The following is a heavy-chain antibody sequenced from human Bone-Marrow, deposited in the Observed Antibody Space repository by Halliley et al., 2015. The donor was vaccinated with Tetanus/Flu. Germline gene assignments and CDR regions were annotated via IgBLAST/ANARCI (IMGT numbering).Heavy chain of an antibody. V-gene: IGHV5-51*03. D-gene: IGHD6-19*01. CDR2: IYPGGSNT. J-gene: IGHJ4*02. Sequence: QLVQSGAEVKKPGESLKISCKGSGYTFTSYWIVWVRQMPGRGLEWMGIIYPGGSNTRYSPSFQGHVTISADRSITTAYLQWSSLQAADTAVYYCARRIAVANTGPYFDYWGQGTLVTVSS. CDR1: GYTFTSYW. CDR3: ARRIAVANTGPYFDY.